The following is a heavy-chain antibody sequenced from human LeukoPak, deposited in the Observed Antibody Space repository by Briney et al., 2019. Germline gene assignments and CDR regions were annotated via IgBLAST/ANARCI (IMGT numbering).Heavy chain of an antibody. CDR2: IYYSGGT. CDR1: GGSISSYY. Sequence: PSETLSLTCTVSGGSISSYYWSWIRQPPGKGLEWIGYIYYSGGTNYNPSLESRVTISVDTSKNQFSLKLSSVTAADTAVYYCARGEQSRTGDWFDPWGQGTLVTVSS. D-gene: IGHD1-26*01. V-gene: IGHV4-59*01. CDR3: ARGEQSRTGDWFDP. J-gene: IGHJ5*02.